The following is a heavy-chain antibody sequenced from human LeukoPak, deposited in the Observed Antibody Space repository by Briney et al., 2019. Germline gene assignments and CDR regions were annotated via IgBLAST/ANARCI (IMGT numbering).Heavy chain of an antibody. D-gene: IGHD3-16*01. CDR3: ARTYSGYVWGTFDY. CDR2: INWNGGST. CDR1: GFTFDDYG. Sequence: GGSLRLSCAASGFTFDDYGMSWVRQAPGKGLEWVSGINWNGGSTGYADSVKGRFPISRDNAKNSLYLQMNSLRAEDTALYYCARTYSGYVWGTFDYWGQGTLVTVSS. V-gene: IGHV3-20*04. J-gene: IGHJ4*02.